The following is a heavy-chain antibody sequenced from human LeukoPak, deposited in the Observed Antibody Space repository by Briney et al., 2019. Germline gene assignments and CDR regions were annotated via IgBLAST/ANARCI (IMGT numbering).Heavy chain of an antibody. D-gene: IGHD6-19*01. Sequence: GGSLRLSCAASGFTVSNNYMRWVRQAPGEGLEWVSLIYSGGSTYYADSVKGRFIISRDNSKNTLYLQMNSLRAEDTAVYYCAKRYSSGWGVAFDIWGQGTMVTVSS. CDR1: GFTVSNNY. J-gene: IGHJ3*02. V-gene: IGHV3-66*01. CDR3: AKRYSSGWGVAFDI. CDR2: IYSGGST.